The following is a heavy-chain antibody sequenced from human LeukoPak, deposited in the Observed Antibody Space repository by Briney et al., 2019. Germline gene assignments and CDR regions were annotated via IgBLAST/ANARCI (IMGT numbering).Heavy chain of an antibody. CDR2: IRYDGSNK. J-gene: IGHJ6*03. Sequence: PGGSLRLSCAASGFTFSSYGMHWVRQAPGKGLEWVAFIRYDGSNKYYADSVKGRFTISRDNSKNSLYLQMNSLRADDTAVYYCARAVGGCSGGSCYLVYYYYYMDVWGKGTTVTISS. V-gene: IGHV3-30*02. CDR1: GFTFSSYG. CDR3: ARAVGGCSGGSCYLVYYYYYMDV. D-gene: IGHD2-15*01.